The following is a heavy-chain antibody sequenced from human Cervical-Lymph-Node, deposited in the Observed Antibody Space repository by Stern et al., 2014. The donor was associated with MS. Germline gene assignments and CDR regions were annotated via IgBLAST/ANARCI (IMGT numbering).Heavy chain of an antibody. Sequence: VQLQQWGAGLLKPSETLSLTCDVYGGSFSGFYWSWIRQPPGKGLEWIGEINHGGSTNYNPSLKSRVTMSVDASKPQFSLEVRSVTAADAAVYYCVRGPTCTGSSCFRYFQLWGQGTLVTVSS. J-gene: IGHJ1*01. D-gene: IGHD2-15*01. CDR1: GGSFSGFY. V-gene: IGHV4-34*01. CDR3: VRGPTCTGSSCFRYFQL. CDR2: INHGGST.